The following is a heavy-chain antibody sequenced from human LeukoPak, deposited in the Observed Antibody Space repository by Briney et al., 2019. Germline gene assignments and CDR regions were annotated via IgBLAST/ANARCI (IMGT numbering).Heavy chain of an antibody. CDR3: ARGDNYLGYSGYDYGQDYYYYGMDV. Sequence: ASVKVSCKASGYTFTGYYMHWVRQAPGQGLEWMGWINPNSGGTNYAQKFQGRVTMTRDTSISTAYMEPRSLRSDDTAVYYCARGDNYLGYSGYDYGQDYYYYGMDVWGQGTTVTVSS. CDR2: INPNSGGT. D-gene: IGHD5-12*01. CDR1: GYTFTGYY. J-gene: IGHJ6*02. V-gene: IGHV1-2*02.